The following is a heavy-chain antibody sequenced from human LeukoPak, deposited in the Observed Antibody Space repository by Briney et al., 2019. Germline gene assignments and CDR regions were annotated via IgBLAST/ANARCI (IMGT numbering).Heavy chain of an antibody. CDR1: GFTFSSYA. Sequence: GGSLRLSCAASGFTFSSYAMSWVRQAPGKGLEWVSAISGSGGSTYYADSVKGRFTISRDNSKNTLYLQMNSLRAEDTAIYYCARDLGWLLLDYWGQGTLVTVSS. CDR3: ARDLGWLLLDY. D-gene: IGHD2-15*01. J-gene: IGHJ4*02. CDR2: ISGSGGST. V-gene: IGHV3-23*01.